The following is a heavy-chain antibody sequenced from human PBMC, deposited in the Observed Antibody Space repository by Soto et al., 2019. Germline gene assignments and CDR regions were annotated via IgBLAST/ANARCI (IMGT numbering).Heavy chain of an antibody. CDR2: IIPALGTA. CDR3: AGPDFGDYWYFDL. V-gene: IGHV1-69*08. D-gene: IGHD4-17*01. CDR1: GGTFSSHT. J-gene: IGHJ2*01. Sequence: QDQLVQSGAEVKKPGSSVKVSCKASGGTFSSHTFSWVRQAPGQGLEWMGRIIPALGTATYAQKFQVRVTITADESATTVYMELKSLRSEDTAVYDCAGPDFGDYWYFDLWGRGTLVTVSS.